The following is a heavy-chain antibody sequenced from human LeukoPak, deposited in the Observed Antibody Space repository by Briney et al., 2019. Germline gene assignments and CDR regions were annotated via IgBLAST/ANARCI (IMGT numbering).Heavy chain of an antibody. CDR1: GGTFSSYA. Sequence: ASVEVSCKASGGTFSSYAISWVRQAPGQGLEWMGGIIPIFGTANYAQKFQGRVTITADESTSTAYMELSSLRSEDTAVYYCARALTTVTGLWDYWGQGTLVTVSS. CDR2: IIPIFGTA. CDR3: ARALTTVTGLWDY. D-gene: IGHD4-11*01. V-gene: IGHV1-69*01. J-gene: IGHJ4*02.